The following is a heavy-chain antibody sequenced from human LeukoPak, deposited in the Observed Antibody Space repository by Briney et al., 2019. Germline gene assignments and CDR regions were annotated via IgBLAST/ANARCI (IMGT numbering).Heavy chain of an antibody. Sequence: GGTLRLSCAASGFTFSSYGMSWVRQAPGKGLEWVSAISGSGGSTYYADSVKGRFTISRDNPKNTLYLQMNSLRAEDTAVYYCAKDSEGGWYLSLLLNYYYYYYYMDVWGKGTTVTISS. CDR2: ISGSGGST. CDR3: AKDSEGGWYLSLLLNYYYYYYYMDV. CDR1: GFTFSSYG. J-gene: IGHJ6*03. V-gene: IGHV3-23*01. D-gene: IGHD6-19*01.